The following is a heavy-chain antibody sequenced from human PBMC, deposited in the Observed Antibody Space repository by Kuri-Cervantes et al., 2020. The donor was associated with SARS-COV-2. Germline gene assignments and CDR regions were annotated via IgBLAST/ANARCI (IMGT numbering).Heavy chain of an antibody. Sequence: GSLRLSCGVYGGSFSGYYWSWIRQPPGKGLEWIGEINDSGSTNYNPSLKSRVTISVDTSKNQFSLKLSSVTAADTAVYYCARALPWDLRGNDAFDIWGQGTMVTVSS. CDR3: ARALPWDLRGNDAFDI. D-gene: IGHD1-26*01. CDR2: INDSGST. J-gene: IGHJ3*02. V-gene: IGHV4-34*01. CDR1: GGSFSGYY.